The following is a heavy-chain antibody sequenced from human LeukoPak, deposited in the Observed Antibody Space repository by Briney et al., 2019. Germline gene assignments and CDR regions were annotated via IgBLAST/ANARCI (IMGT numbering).Heavy chain of an antibody. Sequence: GGSLRLSCAAPGFTFSSYWMSWVRQAPGKGLEWVANIKQDGSEKYYVDSVKGRFTISRDNAKNSLYLQMNSLRAEDTAVYYCARDHLGDARWDAFDIWGQGTMVTVSS. CDR1: GFTFSSYW. J-gene: IGHJ3*02. CDR2: IKQDGSEK. V-gene: IGHV3-7*01. D-gene: IGHD3-16*01. CDR3: ARDHLGDARWDAFDI.